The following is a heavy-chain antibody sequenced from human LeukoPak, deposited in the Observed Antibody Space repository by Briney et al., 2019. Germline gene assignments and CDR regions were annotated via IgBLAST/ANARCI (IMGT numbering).Heavy chain of an antibody. V-gene: IGHV4-30-4*01. D-gene: IGHD3-10*01. Sequence: PSQTLSLTCTVSGGSISSGEYYWSWIRQPPGKGLEWIGYIYYSGSTYYNPSLKSRVTISVDTSKNQFSLKLSSVTAADTAVYYCARDLGGYEPDAFDIWGQGTMVTVSS. CDR1: GGSISSGEYY. CDR3: ARDLGGYEPDAFDI. J-gene: IGHJ3*02. CDR2: IYYSGST.